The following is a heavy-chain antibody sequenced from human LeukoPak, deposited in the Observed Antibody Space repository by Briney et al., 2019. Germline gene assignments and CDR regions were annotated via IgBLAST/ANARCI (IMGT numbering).Heavy chain of an antibody. J-gene: IGHJ4*02. CDR2: ISAYNSAYNGNT. V-gene: IGHV1-18*01. D-gene: IGHD3-10*01. Sequence: ASVKVPCKASGYTFINYGITWVRQAPGQGLEWMEWISAYNSAYNGNTHYAQKLQGRVTMTTDTSTNTGYMELRSLRSDDTAVYYCAREYGSGSYTGIDYWGQGTLVTVSS. CDR1: GYTFINYG. CDR3: AREYGSGSYTGIDY.